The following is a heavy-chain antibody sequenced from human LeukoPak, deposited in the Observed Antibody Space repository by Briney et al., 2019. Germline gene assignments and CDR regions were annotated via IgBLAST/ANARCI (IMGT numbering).Heavy chain of an antibody. D-gene: IGHD1-26*01. Sequence: SETLSLTCTVSGDSISSSNYYWGWIRQPPGKGLEWIGSISNGGNICYNPSLKSRVTISVDTSENQFSLKLNSVTAADTAVYYCARRPPASGADWFDPWGQGTLVTVSS. CDR1: GDSISSSNYY. CDR2: ISNGGNI. CDR3: ARRPPASGADWFDP. J-gene: IGHJ5*02. V-gene: IGHV4-39*01.